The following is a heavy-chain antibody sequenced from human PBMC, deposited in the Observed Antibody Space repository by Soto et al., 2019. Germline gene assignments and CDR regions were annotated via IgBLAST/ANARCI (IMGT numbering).Heavy chain of an antibody. Sequence: EVQLESGGGLVQSGGSLGLSCAASGFSFRSYWMHWVRQAPGKGLVWVARISSDGSSTTYAHSANGRFTISRDNAANTLYLQMSSLRAEDTAVYYCAREYYGVLTGYYNDYWGQGTLVTVSS. CDR3: AREYYGVLTGYYNDY. J-gene: IGHJ4*02. CDR2: ISSDGSST. CDR1: GFSFRSYW. V-gene: IGHV3-74*01. D-gene: IGHD3-9*01.